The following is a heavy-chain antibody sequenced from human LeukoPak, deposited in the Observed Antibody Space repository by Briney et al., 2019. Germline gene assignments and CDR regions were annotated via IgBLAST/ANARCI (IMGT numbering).Heavy chain of an antibody. CDR3: AREGRVSGYDFDC. Sequence: GGSLRLSCAASGSTFSSYWMHWVRQAPGKGLVWVSRINSGGSSITYADSVKGRFTISRDNAKNTLYLQMNSLRVEDTAVYYCAREGRVSGYDFDCWGQGTLVTVSS. D-gene: IGHD5-12*01. V-gene: IGHV3-74*03. J-gene: IGHJ4*02. CDR1: GSTFSSYW. CDR2: INSGGSSI.